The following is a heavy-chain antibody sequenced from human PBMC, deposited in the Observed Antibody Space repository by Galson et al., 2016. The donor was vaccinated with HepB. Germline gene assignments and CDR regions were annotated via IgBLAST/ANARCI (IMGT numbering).Heavy chain of an antibody. V-gene: IGHV1-8*01. CDR3: ARGSVTTDNWFDP. J-gene: IGHJ5*02. D-gene: IGHD4-17*01. CDR2: LNPISGNS. CDR1: GYTFTSHD. Sequence: SVKVSCKASGYTFTSHDISWVRQATGQGLEWMGWLNPISGNSGYAQKFQGRVTMTGDTSIDTAFMELSSPRPDDTAVYYCARGSVTTDNWFDPWGQGTLVTVSS.